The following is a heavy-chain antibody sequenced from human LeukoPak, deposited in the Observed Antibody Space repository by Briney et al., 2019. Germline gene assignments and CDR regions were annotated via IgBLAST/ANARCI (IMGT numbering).Heavy chain of an antibody. D-gene: IGHD6-13*01. CDR1: GGTFSSYA. J-gene: IGHJ3*02. CDR3: ARVQGSSWYYDAFDI. Sequence: GVSVKVSCKASGGTFSSYAISWVRQAPGQGLEWMGRIIPILGIANYAQKFQGRVTITADKSTSTAYMELSSLRSEDTAVYYCARVQGSSWYYDAFDIWGQGTMVTVSS. V-gene: IGHV1-69*04. CDR2: IIPILGIA.